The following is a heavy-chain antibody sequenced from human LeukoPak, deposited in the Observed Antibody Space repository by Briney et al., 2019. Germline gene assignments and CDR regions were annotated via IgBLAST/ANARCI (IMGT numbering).Heavy chain of an antibody. J-gene: IGHJ5*02. CDR1: GFTFSSYS. D-gene: IGHD3-9*01. Sequence: GGSLRLSCAASGFTFSSYSMNWVRQAPGKGLEWVSYISSSSSTIYYADSVKGRFTISRDDAKNSLYLQMNSLRAENTAVYYCARALRYFDWLSTSPEYNWFDPWGQGTLVTVSS. CDR2: ISSSSSTI. V-gene: IGHV3-48*01. CDR3: ARALRYFDWLSTSPEYNWFDP.